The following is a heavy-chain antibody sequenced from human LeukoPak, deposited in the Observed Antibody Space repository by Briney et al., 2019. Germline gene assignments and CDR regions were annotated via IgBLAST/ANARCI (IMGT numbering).Heavy chain of an antibody. D-gene: IGHD5-18*01. V-gene: IGHV3-11*04. CDR1: GFTVGSNY. J-gene: IGHJ4*02. Sequence: PGGSLRLSCAASGFTVGSNYMSWVLQAPGKGLEWVSYISSNGGTMYYANSVKGRFTISRDNAKNSLYLQMNSLRVEDTAVYYCARGNIRGYSYGFDSWGQGTLVTVSS. CDR2: ISSNGGTM. CDR3: ARGNIRGYSYGFDS.